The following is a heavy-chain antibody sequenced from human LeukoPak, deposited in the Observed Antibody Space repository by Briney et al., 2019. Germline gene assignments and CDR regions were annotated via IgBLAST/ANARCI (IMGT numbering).Heavy chain of an antibody. V-gene: IGHV3-15*01. J-gene: IGHJ4*02. D-gene: IGHD3-16*01. CDR1: GFIFSNAW. CDR2: IKSQTAGGTT. Sequence: PGGSLRLSCAASGFIFSNAWMSWVRQAPGKGLEWVGRIKSQTAGGTTDYAAPVKGRFTISRDDSKNTLYLQMNSLKTEDTAVYYCTSSYGISPQNYWGQGTLVTVSS. CDR3: TSSYGISPQNY.